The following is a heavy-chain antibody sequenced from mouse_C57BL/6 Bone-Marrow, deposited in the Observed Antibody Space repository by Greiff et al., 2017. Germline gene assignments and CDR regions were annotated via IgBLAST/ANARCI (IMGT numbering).Heavy chain of an antibody. CDR2: IYPGSGST. Sequence: QVQLKQPGAELVKPGASVKMSCKASGYTFTSYWITWVKQRPGQGLEWIGDIYPGSGSTNYNEKFKSKATLTVDTSSSTAYMQLSSLTSEDSAVYYCARGMVTTYYAMDYWGQGTSVTVSS. V-gene: IGHV1-55*01. J-gene: IGHJ4*01. CDR3: ARGMVTTYYAMDY. CDR1: GYTFTSYW. D-gene: IGHD2-1*01.